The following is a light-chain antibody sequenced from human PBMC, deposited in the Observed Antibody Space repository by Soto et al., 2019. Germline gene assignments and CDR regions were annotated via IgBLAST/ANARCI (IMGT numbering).Light chain of an antibody. CDR2: KAS. CDR3: QQYYSYPLT. V-gene: IGKV1-5*03. J-gene: IGKJ4*01. Sequence: DIQMTQSPSTLSASVGDRVTITCRASQSISSWLAWYQQKPGKAPKLLIYKASSLESGVPSRFSVSGSGTEVTLTISSLQPDDFATYYCQQYYSYPLTFGGGTKVEIK. CDR1: QSISSW.